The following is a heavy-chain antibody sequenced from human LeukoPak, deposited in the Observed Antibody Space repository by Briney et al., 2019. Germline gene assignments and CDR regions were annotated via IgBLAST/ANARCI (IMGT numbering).Heavy chain of an antibody. V-gene: IGHV3-23*01. CDR1: GFTFSSYA. D-gene: IGHD5-12*01. CDR3: ARGYESGA. CDR2: IGGSGLTA. J-gene: IGHJ4*02. Sequence: GGSLRLSCAASGFTFSSYAMRWVRQSPGKGLEWVSLIGGSGLTAYYADSVKGRFTISRDNSKNTLYLQMNSLRAEDTAVYYCARGYESGAWGQGTLVTVSS.